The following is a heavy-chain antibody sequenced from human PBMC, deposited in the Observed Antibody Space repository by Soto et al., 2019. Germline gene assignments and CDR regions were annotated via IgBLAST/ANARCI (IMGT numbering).Heavy chain of an antibody. V-gene: IGHV1-3*01. J-gene: IGHJ3*02. D-gene: IGHD3-10*01. Sequence: KFQGRVTITRDTSASTAYMELSSLGSEDTAVYYCARVYGSGSYFKFAFDIWGQGTMVTVSS. CDR3: ARVYGSGSYFKFAFDI.